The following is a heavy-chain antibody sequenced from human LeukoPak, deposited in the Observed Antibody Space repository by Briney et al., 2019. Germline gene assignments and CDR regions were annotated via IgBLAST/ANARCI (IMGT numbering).Heavy chain of an antibody. CDR2: FDPEDGET. CDR1: GYTLTELS. J-gene: IGHJ4*02. V-gene: IGHV1-24*01. D-gene: IGHD2-15*01. CDR3: ATVGVYCSGGSCYSELDRFDY. Sequence: ASVKVSCKVSGYTLTELSMHWVRQAPGKGLEWMGGFDPEDGETIYAQMFQGRVTMTEDTSTDTAYMELSSLRSEDTAVYYCATVGVYCSGGSCYSELDRFDYWGQGTLVTVSS.